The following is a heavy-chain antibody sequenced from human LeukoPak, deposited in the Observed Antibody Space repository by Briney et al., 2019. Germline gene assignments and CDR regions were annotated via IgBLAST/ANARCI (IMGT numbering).Heavy chain of an antibody. D-gene: IGHD2-8*01. CDR2: ISPNNDGT. CDR1: GYTFTAYY. J-gene: IGHJ4*02. V-gene: IGHV1-2*02. Sequence: ASVKVSCKASGYTFTAYYIHWVRQAPGQGLEWMGWISPNNDGTRYIQKFQGRVTMTRDTSISTAYMELSSLTSDDTAVYYCARGLKTDGVYWGQGTLVTVSS. CDR3: ARGLKTDGVY.